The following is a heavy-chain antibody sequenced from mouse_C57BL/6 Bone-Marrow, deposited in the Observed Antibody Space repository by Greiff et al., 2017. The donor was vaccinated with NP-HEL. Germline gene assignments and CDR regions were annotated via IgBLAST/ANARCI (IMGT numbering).Heavy chain of an antibody. Sequence: QVHVKQSGAELARPGASVKMSCKASGYTFTSYTMHWVKQRPGQGLEWIGYINPSSGYTKYNQKFKDKATLTADKSSSTAYMQLSSLTSEDSAVYYCARSVFLGYWGQGTTLTVSS. V-gene: IGHV1-4*01. CDR2: INPSSGYT. J-gene: IGHJ2*01. CDR1: GYTFTSYT. D-gene: IGHD4-1*01. CDR3: ARSVFLGY.